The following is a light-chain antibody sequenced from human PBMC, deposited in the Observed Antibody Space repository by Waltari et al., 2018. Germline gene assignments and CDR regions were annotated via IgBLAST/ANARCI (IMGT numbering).Light chain of an antibody. CDR3: SSYTSTKTGV. CDR2: EVS. CDR1: HSDVGDCNY. J-gene: IGLJ1*01. Sequence: QSALTQPASASGSPGQSITISCTRTHSDVGDCNYFPWYQQYPGKAPKLMIYEVSYRPSGISNRFSGSKSGNTATLTISGLQAEDEADYYCSSYTSTKTGVFGTGTKVTVL. V-gene: IGLV2-14*01.